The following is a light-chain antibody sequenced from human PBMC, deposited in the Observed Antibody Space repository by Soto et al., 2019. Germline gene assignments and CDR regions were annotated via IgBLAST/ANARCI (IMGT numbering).Light chain of an antibody. CDR3: QQRTNWPLT. V-gene: IGKV3-11*01. Sequence: EVVLTQSPATLSLSPGERATLSCRASQSVSTYFAWYQQKPGQAPRLLMYDASNRAAGIPARFSGRGSGTDFTLTISSLEPEDFAVYYCQQRTNWPLTFGGGTKVEI. J-gene: IGKJ4*01. CDR1: QSVSTY. CDR2: DAS.